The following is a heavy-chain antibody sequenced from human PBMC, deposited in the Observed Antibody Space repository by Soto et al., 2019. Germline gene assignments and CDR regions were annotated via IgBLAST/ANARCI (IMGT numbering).Heavy chain of an antibody. CDR3: ARAQVAARFDP. D-gene: IGHD6-13*01. J-gene: IGHJ5*02. CDR2: IIPIFGTA. CDR1: GGTFSGYA. V-gene: IGHV1-69*13. Sequence: ASVKVSCKASGGTFSGYAISWVRQAPGQGLEWMGGIIPIFGTANYAQKFQGRVTITADESTSTAYMELSSLRSEDTAVYYCARAQVAARFDPWGQGTLVTVSS.